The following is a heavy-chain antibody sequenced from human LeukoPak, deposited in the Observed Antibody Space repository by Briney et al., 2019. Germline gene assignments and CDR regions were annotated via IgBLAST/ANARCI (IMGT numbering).Heavy chain of an antibody. J-gene: IGHJ6*03. CDR3: ARSSGWLRYYYYYYMDV. CDR1: GGSFSGYY. V-gene: IGHV4-34*01. CDR2: INHSGST. D-gene: IGHD6-19*01. Sequence: SETLSLTCAVYGGSFSGYYWSWIRQPPGKGLEWIGEINHSGSTNYNPSLKSRVTISVDTSKNQFSLKLSSVTAADTAVYYCARSSGWLRYYYYYYMDVWGKGTTVTVSS.